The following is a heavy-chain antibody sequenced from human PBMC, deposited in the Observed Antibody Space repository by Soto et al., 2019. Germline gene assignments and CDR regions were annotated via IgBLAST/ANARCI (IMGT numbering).Heavy chain of an antibody. J-gene: IGHJ3*02. CDR1: GFTFSSYA. V-gene: IGHV3-23*01. CDR3: AKAGRGLITVTQRGGFDI. CDR2: ISAGGGST. D-gene: IGHD4-17*01. Sequence: EVQLLESGGGLVQPGGSLRLSCAASGFTFSSYAMSWVRQAPGKGLEWVSAISAGGGSTYYADSVKGRFTISRDSSKNTLYLQMNSQRAEDTAVYHCAKAGRGLITVTQRGGFDIWGQGTMVTVSS.